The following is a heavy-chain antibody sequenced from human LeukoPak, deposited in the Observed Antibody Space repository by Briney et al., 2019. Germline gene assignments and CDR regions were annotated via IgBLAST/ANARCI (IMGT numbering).Heavy chain of an antibody. Sequence: GGSLRLSCAASGFTLSSYWMSWVRQAPGKGLEWVANIKYDGSEKDYAASVKGRFTISRDNAKNSLYLQMNSLRAEDTAVYYCARDIAPAGLFFDYWGQGTLVTVSS. CDR3: ARDIAPAGLFFDY. J-gene: IGHJ4*02. CDR1: GFTLSSYW. V-gene: IGHV3-7*01. CDR2: IKYDGSEK. D-gene: IGHD6-13*01.